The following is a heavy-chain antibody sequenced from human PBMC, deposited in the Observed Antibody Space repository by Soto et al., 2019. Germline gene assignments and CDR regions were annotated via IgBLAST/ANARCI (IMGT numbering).Heavy chain of an antibody. J-gene: IGHJ4*02. Sequence: SLRLSCAASEFTFSSYAMRWVRQAPGKGLEWVSAISGSGSSSYYADSVKGRFTISRDNSKNTLYLQMNSLRAEDTAVYYCAKCSPRYSSGLKAYYFDHWGQGTLVTVSS. CDR2: ISGSGSSS. CDR3: AKCSPRYSSGLKAYYFDH. D-gene: IGHD6-19*01. V-gene: IGHV3-23*01. CDR1: EFTFSSYA.